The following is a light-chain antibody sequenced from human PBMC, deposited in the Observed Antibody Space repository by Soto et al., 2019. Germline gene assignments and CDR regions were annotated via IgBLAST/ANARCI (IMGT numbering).Light chain of an antibody. CDR3: CSYAGTTSHVV. CDR1: SSDVGSYNL. CDR2: EGS. V-gene: IGLV2-23*01. J-gene: IGLJ7*01. Sequence: QSALTQPASVSGSPGQSITISCTGTSSDVGSYNLVSWYQQHPGKAPKLMLSEGSKRPSGVSNRFSGSKSGNTASLTISGLQAEDEADYYCCSYAGTTSHVVFGGGTQVTVL.